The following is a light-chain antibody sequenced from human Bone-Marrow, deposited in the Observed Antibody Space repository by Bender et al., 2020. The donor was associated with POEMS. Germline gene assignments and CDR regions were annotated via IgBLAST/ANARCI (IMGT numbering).Light chain of an antibody. CDR1: TGPVTSSHF. J-gene: IGLJ3*02. Sequence: QTVVTQEPSLTVSPGGTVTLTCAPSTGPVTSSHFPNWLQQKPGQPPRPLIYSTSSKYSWTPARFTGSLLGGKVALTLSGVQPEDEADYYCLLYYGGVWVFGGGTRLTVL. V-gene: IGLV7-43*01. CDR2: STS. CDR3: LLYYGGVWV.